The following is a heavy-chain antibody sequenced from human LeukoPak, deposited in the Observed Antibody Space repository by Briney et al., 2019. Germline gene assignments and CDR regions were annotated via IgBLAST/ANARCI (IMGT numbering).Heavy chain of an antibody. Sequence: GGSLGLSCVASGFAPSKDWMHWVRQVPGEGLEWVSRISTDGRTTGYADSVKGRFTISRDNAKNTPFLEMNNLKVEDTAVYYCASFGQQWLESYWGLGTLVTVSS. CDR3: ASFGQQWLESY. V-gene: IGHV3-74*01. J-gene: IGHJ4*02. CDR2: ISTDGRTT. CDR1: GFAPSKDW. D-gene: IGHD6-19*01.